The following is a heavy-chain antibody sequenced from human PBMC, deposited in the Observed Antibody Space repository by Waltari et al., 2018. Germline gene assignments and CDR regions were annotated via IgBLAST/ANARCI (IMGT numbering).Heavy chain of an antibody. Sequence: QLQLQESGPGLVKPSETLSLTCTVSGGSISSSSYYWGWIRQPPGKGLEWIGSIYYSGSTYYNPARKSRVTISVDTSKNQFSLKLSSVTAADTAVYYCARDMITFGGVIENWFDPWGQGTLVTVSS. J-gene: IGHJ5*02. V-gene: IGHV4-39*07. CDR2: IYYSGST. CDR1: GGSISSSSYY. D-gene: IGHD3-16*02. CDR3: ARDMITFGGVIENWFDP.